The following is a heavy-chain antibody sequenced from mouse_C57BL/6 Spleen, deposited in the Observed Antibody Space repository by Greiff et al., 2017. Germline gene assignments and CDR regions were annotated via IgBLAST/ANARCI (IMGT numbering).Heavy chain of an antibody. CDR3: ARSDYCPPLVDY. J-gene: IGHJ2*01. D-gene: IGHD1-1*02. CDR1: GYAFSSYW. Sequence: QVQLKQSGAELVKPGASVKISCKASGYAFSSYWMNWVKQRPGQGLEWIGQIYPGDGDTNYNGKFKGKATLTADKSSSTAYMQLSSLTSEDSAVYFCARSDYCPPLVDYWGQGTTLTVSS. V-gene: IGHV1-80*01. CDR2: IYPGDGDT.